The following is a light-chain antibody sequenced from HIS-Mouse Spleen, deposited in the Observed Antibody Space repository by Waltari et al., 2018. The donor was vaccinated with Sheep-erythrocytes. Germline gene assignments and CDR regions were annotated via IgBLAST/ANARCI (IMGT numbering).Light chain of an antibody. Sequence: EIVMTHSPATLSVSPGERATLPCRASQSVSSNLAWYQQKPGQAPRLLIYGASTRATGIPARFSGSGSGTEFTLTISSMQSEDFAVYYCQQYNNWPPRYTFGQGTKLEIK. CDR1: QSVSSN. CDR2: GAS. J-gene: IGKJ2*01. V-gene: IGKV3-15*01. CDR3: QQYNNWPPRYT.